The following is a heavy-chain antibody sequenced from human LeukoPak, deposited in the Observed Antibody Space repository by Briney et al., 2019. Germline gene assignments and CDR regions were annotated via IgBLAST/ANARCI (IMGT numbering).Heavy chain of an antibody. Sequence: GGSLRLSCAASGFSFSSYRMNWVRQAPGKGLQWVSSISSSSSYIYYPDSVKGRFTISRYNAKNSLYLQMNSLRGEDTAVYYCARGDGATPPDAFDIWGQGTMVTVSS. V-gene: IGHV3-21*01. CDR2: ISSSSSYI. J-gene: IGHJ3*02. D-gene: IGHD3-10*01. CDR3: ARGDGATPPDAFDI. CDR1: GFSFSSYR.